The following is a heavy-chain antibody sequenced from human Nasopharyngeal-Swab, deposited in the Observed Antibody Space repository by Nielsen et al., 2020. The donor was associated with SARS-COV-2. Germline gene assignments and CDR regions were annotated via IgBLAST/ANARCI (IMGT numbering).Heavy chain of an antibody. J-gene: IGHJ3*02. D-gene: IGHD1-26*01. CDR2: IRTYNGDT. V-gene: IGHV1-18*01. Sequence: ASVKVSCKASGYTFTNYGITWVRQAPGQGLEWMAWIRTYNGDTRYAQNFQGRVTVTTDTSTTTAYMEVRSLRSDDTAVYYCARVPVYSGTYYAFDIWGQGTMVTVPS. CDR3: ARVPVYSGTYYAFDI. CDR1: GYTFTNYG.